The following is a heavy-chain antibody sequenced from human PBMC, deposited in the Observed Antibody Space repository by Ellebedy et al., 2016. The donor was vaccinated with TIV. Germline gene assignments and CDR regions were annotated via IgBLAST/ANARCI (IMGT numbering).Heavy chain of an antibody. J-gene: IGHJ4*02. CDR3: ARESFRELLSLDY. D-gene: IGHD3-10*01. V-gene: IGHV4-30-4*01. CDR2: IYYSGST. Sequence: MPSETLSLTCTVSGGSISSGDYYWSWIRQPPGKGLEWIGYIYYSGSTYYNPSLKSRVTISVDTSKNQFSLKLSSVTAADTAVYYCARESFRELLSLDYWGQGTLVTVSS. CDR1: GGSISSGDYY.